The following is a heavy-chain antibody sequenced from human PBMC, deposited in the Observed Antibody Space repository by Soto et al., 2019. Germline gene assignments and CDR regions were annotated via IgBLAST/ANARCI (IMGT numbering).Heavy chain of an antibody. CDR1: GFTFSYYA. D-gene: IGHD3-10*01. V-gene: IGHV3-23*01. CDR2: ITGSGGNK. CDR3: ANGGFGELCDD. Sequence: EVQLLESGGGLVQPGGSLRLSCAASGFTFSYYALSWVRQAPGKGLEWVSTITGSGGNKYYADSMKGRFTISRDNSKNTLYLHMNILSAEDTAVYYCANGGFGELCDDWGQGTLVTVSS. J-gene: IGHJ4*02.